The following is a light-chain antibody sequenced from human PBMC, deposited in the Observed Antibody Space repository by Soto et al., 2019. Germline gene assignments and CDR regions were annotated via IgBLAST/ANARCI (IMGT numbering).Light chain of an antibody. J-gene: IGLJ3*02. Sequence: QLVLTQSPSASASLGASVKLTCTLSSGHSSYAIAWHQQQQEKGPRYLMKLNSDGSHRKGDGIPDRVSGSSSGAERYLTISRLQSEDEDDYYCQTWGTGIRVFGGGTKLTVL. CDR2: LNSDGSH. V-gene: IGLV4-69*01. CDR1: SGHSSYA. CDR3: QTWGTGIRV.